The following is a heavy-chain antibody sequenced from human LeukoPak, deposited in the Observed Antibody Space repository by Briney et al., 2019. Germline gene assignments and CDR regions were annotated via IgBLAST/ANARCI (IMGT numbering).Heavy chain of an antibody. CDR2: MNPNSGNT. CDR1: GYTFTSYD. V-gene: IGHV1-8*03. CDR3: ARGPIRFLEWLHYFDY. D-gene: IGHD3-3*01. J-gene: IGHJ4*02. Sequence: ASVKVSCXASGYTFTSYDINWVRQASGQGLEWMGWMNPNSGNTGYAQKFQGRVTITRNTSISTAYMELSSLRSEDTAVYYCARGPIRFLEWLHYFDYWGQGTLVTVSS.